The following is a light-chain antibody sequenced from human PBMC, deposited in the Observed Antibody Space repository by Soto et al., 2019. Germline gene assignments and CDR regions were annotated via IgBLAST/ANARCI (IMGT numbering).Light chain of an antibody. Sequence: DIQMTQSPSTLSASVGDRVTITCRASQSISSWLAWYQQKPGKAPKLLIYDASSLESGVPSRFSGSGSGTEFTLTISSLQPDDFAPYYCQQYNSYPITFGQGTRME. V-gene: IGKV1-5*01. CDR2: DAS. CDR3: QQYNSYPIT. CDR1: QSISSW. J-gene: IGKJ5*01.